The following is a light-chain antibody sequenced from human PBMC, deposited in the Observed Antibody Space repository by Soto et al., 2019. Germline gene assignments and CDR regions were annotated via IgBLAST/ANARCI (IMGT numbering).Light chain of an antibody. CDR3: QQYNNWPPVT. V-gene: IGKV3-15*01. CDR2: AAS. CDR1: QRVSNN. Sequence: EIVMTQSPVTLSVSPGERVTLSCRASQRVSNNLACYQQKSCQAPRLIIYAASTRVTGIPARFSGSGSGTEFTLTISSLQSEDVAIYYCQQYNNWPPVTFGQGTRLDIK. J-gene: IGKJ5*01.